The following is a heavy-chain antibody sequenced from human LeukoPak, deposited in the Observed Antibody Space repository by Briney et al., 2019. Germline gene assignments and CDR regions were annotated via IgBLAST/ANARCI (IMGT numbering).Heavy chain of an antibody. CDR1: GFNFSSYW. J-gene: IGHJ5*02. CDR2: INADGSRA. D-gene: IGHD3-10*01. V-gene: IGHV3-74*01. CDR3: VRDRGRNWFDP. Sequence: GGSLRLSCAASGFNFSSYWMHWVRQAPGKGLVWVSRINADGSRADYADSVKGRFTISRDNAKNTLYVNMNSLRADDTAVYYCVRDRGRNWFDPWGQGTLVTVSS.